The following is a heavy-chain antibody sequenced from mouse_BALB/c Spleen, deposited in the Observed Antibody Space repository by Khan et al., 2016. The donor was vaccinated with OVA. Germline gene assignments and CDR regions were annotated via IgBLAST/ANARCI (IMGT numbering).Heavy chain of an antibody. V-gene: IGHV1-69*02. CDR2: IYPCDSYT. CDR3: TRGDPGNFDF. D-gene: IGHD2-13*01. J-gene: IGHJ2*01. Sequence: QVQLQQPGADLVRPGASVKLSCKASGYTFTNYWINWVKQRPGQGLKWIGNIYPCDSYTNYNQKFKDKATLTVDKFSSTAYMQLSSPTSEDSAVYYCTRGDPGNFDFWGQGTTLTVSS. CDR1: GYTFTNYW.